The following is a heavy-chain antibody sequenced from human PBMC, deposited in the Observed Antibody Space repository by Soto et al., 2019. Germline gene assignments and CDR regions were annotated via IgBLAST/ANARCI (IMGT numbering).Heavy chain of an antibody. J-gene: IGHJ3*02. CDR3: ARELRVVDPIQTDAFDI. CDR1: GFTFSNYW. V-gene: IGHV3-74*01. CDR2: IYKDGSRT. Sequence: PGGSLRLSCAASGFTFSNYWMHWVRQAPGKGLVWVSRIYKDGSRTNYAESVKGRFTISRDNAKNTLYLQMDSLSAEDTAVYYCARELRVVDPIQTDAFDIWGQGTRVTVSS. D-gene: IGHD2-15*01.